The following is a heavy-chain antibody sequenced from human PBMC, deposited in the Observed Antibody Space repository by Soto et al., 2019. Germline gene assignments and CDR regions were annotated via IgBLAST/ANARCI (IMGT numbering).Heavy chain of an antibody. V-gene: IGHV3-23*01. CDR1: GFTFSSYA. CDR2: ISDTGGNT. D-gene: IGHD1-26*01. J-gene: IGHJ4*02. CDR3: AKAGPNSHGRNYFDH. Sequence: EVQLLESGGGLVQPGGSLRLSCAASGFTFSSYATSWVRQAPGKGLEWISSISDTGGNTYYADSMKGRFTISRDNSKNTLNLQMNSLRAEDTAVYYCAKAGPNSHGRNYFDHWGQGTLVTVSS.